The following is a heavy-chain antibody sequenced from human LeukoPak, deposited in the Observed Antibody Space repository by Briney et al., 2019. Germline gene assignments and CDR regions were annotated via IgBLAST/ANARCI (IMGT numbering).Heavy chain of an antibody. V-gene: IGHV4-4*07. D-gene: IGHD3-3*01. CDR2: NYTDGST. Sequence: SEPLSLTCTVSGGSISSYYWGWIRQPAGKGLEWLGRNYTDGSTNYNPSLRRRISMSVDLSANQFTLRLSSVTAADTAIYYCARDHNEYDFLSDAYLGYFDYWGQGALVTVSS. J-gene: IGHJ4*02. CDR1: GGSISSYY. CDR3: ARDHNEYDFLSDAYLGYFDY.